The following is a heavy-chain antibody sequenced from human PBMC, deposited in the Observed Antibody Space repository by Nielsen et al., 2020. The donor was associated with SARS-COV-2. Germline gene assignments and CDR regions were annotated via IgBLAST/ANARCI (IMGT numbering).Heavy chain of an antibody. J-gene: IGHJ3*02. CDR3: ARATMTDADAFDI. Sequence: SETLSLTRTVSGGSINSGDYYWNWVRQPPGKGLEWIGYIYYSGTTYYNPSHESRATISVATSKSQFSLKLRSVTAADTAVYYCARATMTDADAFDIWGQGAMVSVSS. CDR2: IYYSGTT. D-gene: IGHD4-17*01. CDR1: GGSINSGDYY. V-gene: IGHV4-30-4*01.